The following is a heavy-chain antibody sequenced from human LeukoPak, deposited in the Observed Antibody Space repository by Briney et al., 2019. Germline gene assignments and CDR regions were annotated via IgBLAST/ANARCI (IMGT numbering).Heavy chain of an antibody. CDR2: IIVGSGKT. D-gene: IGHD1-26*01. CDR1: GFTFSNSA. Sequence: ASVKVSCKASGFTFSNSAMQWVRQARGQRLEWIGWIIVGSGKTHYAQNLQERVTITRDMSTNTAYMELNSLRSEDTAVYYCAAELYSGSYGRCCSFAFWGQGTLVTVSS. V-gene: IGHV1-58*02. CDR3: AAELYSGSYGRCCSFAF. J-gene: IGHJ4*02.